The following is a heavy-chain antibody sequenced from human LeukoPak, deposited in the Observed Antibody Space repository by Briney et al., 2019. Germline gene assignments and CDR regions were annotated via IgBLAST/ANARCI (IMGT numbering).Heavy chain of an antibody. V-gene: IGHV4-34*01. CDR1: GGASCVFF. CDR2: IDHSGST. CDR3: ARVKDFWIGYYPDC. Sequence: SETPSLTSAVYGGASCVFFWSSSRGPPRQGLKGLREIDHSGSTNYNPSLKRLVTISVDTSKNQFSLKLSSVTAADTAVYYCARVKDFWIGYYPDCWGQGTLVTVPS. J-gene: IGHJ4*02. D-gene: IGHD3-3*01.